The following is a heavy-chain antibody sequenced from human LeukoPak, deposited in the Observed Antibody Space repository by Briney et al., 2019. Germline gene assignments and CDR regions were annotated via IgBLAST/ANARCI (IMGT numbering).Heavy chain of an antibody. Sequence: PGGSLRLSCVASGITFRSSSMHWVRQAPGKGLEWLAFIRFDGSTKYYADSVKGRFTVSRDNSKSTLYLQMNSLRAEDTAVYYCAQPDFWGQGAPVTVSS. V-gene: IGHV3-30*02. CDR2: IRFDGSTK. CDR3: AQPDF. J-gene: IGHJ4*02. CDR1: GITFRSSS.